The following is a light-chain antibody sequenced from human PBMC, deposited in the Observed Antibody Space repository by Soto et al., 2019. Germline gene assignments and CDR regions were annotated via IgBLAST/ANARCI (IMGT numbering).Light chain of an antibody. CDR2: GAS. V-gene: IGKV3-20*01. CDR1: QSVSNTY. J-gene: IGKJ1*01. Sequence: EVVLTQSPGTLSLSPGERATLSCRASQSVSNTYVAWYQHIPGQTPGLLIYGASNRATGIPDRFSGSGSGTDFTLTISRLEPADFAVYYCQQHDSSPWMFGQGTKVDIK. CDR3: QQHDSSPWM.